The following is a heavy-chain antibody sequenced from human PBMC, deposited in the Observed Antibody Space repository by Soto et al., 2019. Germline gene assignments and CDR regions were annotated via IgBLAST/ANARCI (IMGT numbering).Heavy chain of an antibody. CDR2: ISAYNGNT. J-gene: IGHJ6*02. CDR1: GYTFTSYG. D-gene: IGHD2-8*01. V-gene: IGHV1-18*01. CDR3: ARSRRAVLMVYAQNPAYSYYGMDV. Sequence: QVQLVQSGAEVKKPGASVKVSCKASGYTFTSYGISWVRQAPGQGLEWMGWISAYNGNTNYAQKLQGRVTMTTDTSTRTAYMELRSLRSDDTAVYYWARSRRAVLMVYAQNPAYSYYGMDVWGQGTTVTVSS.